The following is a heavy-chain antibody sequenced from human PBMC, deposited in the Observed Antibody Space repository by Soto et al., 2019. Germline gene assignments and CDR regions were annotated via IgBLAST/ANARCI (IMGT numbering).Heavy chain of an antibody. D-gene: IGHD2-2*02. CDR1: GYTFTSYG. J-gene: IGHJ6*02. Sequence: QVQLVQSGAEVKKPGASVKVSCKASGYTFTSYGISWVRQAPGQGLEWMGWISAYNGNTNYAQKLQGRVTMTTDTSTSTAYKELRSLRSDDTAVYYCARDEEECSSTSCYTGYYYGMDVWGQGTTVTVSS. V-gene: IGHV1-18*01. CDR3: ARDEEECSSTSCYTGYYYGMDV. CDR2: ISAYNGNT.